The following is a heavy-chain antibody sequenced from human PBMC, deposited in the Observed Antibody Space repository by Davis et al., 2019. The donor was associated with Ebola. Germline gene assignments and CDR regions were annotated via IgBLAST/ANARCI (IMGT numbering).Heavy chain of an antibody. CDR1: GFIFSDYY. CDR3: ARGGEGGLDY. J-gene: IGHJ4*02. CDR2: ITYSGTAT. D-gene: IGHD3-16*01. V-gene: IGHV3-11*01. Sequence: GGSLRLSCAASGFIFSDYYMSWIRQAPGKGLEWVSYITYSGTATYYADSVRGRFTVSRDNAKNSLYLQMNSLRAEDTAVYYCARGGEGGLDYWGQGTLVTVSS.